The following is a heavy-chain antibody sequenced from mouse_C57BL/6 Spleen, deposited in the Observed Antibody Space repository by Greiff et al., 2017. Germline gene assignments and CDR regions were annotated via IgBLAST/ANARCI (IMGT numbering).Heavy chain of an antibody. CDR2: INYDGSST. V-gene: IGHV5-16*01. CDR3: AREGYYGSGYFDV. Sequence: EVQLVESEGGLVQPGSSMKLSCTASGFTFSDYYMAWVRQVPEKGLEWVANINYDGSSTYYLDSLKSRFIISRDNAKNILYLQMSSLKSEETATYDCAREGYYGSGYFDVWGTGTTVTVSS. J-gene: IGHJ1*03. CDR1: GFTFSDYY. D-gene: IGHD1-1*01.